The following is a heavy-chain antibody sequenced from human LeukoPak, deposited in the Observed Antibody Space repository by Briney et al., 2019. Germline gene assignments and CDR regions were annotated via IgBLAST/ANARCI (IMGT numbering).Heavy chain of an antibody. V-gene: IGHV4-34*01. CDR3: ARKPYCGGDCFGYYFDY. J-gene: IGHJ4*02. Sequence: PSETLSLTCAVYGGSFSGYYWSWIRQPPGKGLEWIGEIKHSGSTNYNPSLKSRVTISVDTSKNQFSLKLSSVTAADTAVYYCARKPYCGGDCFGYYFDYWGQGTLVTVSS. CDR2: IKHSGST. D-gene: IGHD2-21*02. CDR1: GGSFSGYY.